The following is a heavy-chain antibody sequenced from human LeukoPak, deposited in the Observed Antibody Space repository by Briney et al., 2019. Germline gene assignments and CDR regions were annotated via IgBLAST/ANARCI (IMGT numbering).Heavy chain of an antibody. CDR1: GYTFTDYY. Sequence: ASVKVSCEASGYTFTDYYIHWVRQAPGQGLEWMGWIHPNTVVTNFDQKFQGRVTLTRDTSISTAYMELSRLRSDDTALYYCARGTKDILGPVDYWGQGTLVTVSS. V-gene: IGHV1-2*02. CDR2: IHPNTVVT. CDR3: ARGTKDILGPVDY. D-gene: IGHD1-26*01. J-gene: IGHJ4*02.